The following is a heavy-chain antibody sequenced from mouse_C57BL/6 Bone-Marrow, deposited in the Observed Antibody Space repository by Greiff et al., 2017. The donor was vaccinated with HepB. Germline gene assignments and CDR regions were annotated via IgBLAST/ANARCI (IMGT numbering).Heavy chain of an antibody. CDR2: ISYSGST. V-gene: IGHV3-1*01. J-gene: IGHJ1*03. CDR1: GYSITSGYD. Sequence: EVKLQQSGPGMVKPSQSLSLTCTVTGYSITSGYDWHWIRHFPGNKLEWMGYISYSGSTNYNPSLKSRISITHDTSKNHFFLKLNSVTTEDTATYYCARDCGNYPYWYFDVWGTGTTVTVSS. CDR3: ARDCGNYPYWYFDV. D-gene: IGHD2-1*01.